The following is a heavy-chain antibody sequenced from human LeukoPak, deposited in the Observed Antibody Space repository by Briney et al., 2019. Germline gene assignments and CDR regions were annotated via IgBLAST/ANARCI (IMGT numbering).Heavy chain of an antibody. D-gene: IGHD4-17*01. J-gene: IGHJ4*02. CDR1: GFTFSSYA. Sequence: GRSLRLSCSASGFTFSSYAMPWVRQAPGKGLEWVAVISYDGSNKYYADSVKGRFTISRDNSKNTLYLQMNSLRAEDTAVYYCARDLLPDYGLTHPDYWGQGTLVTVSS. CDR3: ARDLLPDYGLTHPDY. V-gene: IGHV3-30-3*01. CDR2: ISYDGSNK.